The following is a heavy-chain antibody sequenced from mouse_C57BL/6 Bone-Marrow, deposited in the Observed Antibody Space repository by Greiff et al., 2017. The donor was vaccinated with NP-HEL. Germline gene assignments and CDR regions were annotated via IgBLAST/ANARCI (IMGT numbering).Heavy chain of an antibody. Sequence: QVQLQQPGAELVRPGSSVKLSCKASGYTFTSYWMDWVKQRPGQGLEWIGNIYPSDSETHYNQKFKDKATLTVDKSSSTAYMQLSSPTSEDSAVYYCARSNYYGSSLFAYWGQGTLVTVSA. CDR3: ARSNYYGSSLFAY. D-gene: IGHD1-1*01. CDR2: IYPSDSET. V-gene: IGHV1-61*01. J-gene: IGHJ3*01. CDR1: GYTFTSYW.